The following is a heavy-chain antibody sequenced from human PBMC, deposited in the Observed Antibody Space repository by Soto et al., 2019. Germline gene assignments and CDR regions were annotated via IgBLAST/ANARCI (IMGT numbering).Heavy chain of an antibody. J-gene: IGHJ4*02. D-gene: IGHD1-26*01. CDR1: GYTFSNYD. CDR2: INPNSGNT. CDR3: ARGGVGATYFDH. Sequence: ASVKVSCKASGYTFSNYDINWVRQGTGQGLEWMGWINPNSGNTGYAQRFQGRVTMTRNTSISTAYMELNSLRSEDTAVFYCARGGVGATYFDHWSQGSLVTVSS. V-gene: IGHV1-8*01.